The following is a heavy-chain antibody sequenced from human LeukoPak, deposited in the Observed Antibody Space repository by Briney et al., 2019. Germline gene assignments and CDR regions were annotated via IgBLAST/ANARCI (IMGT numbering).Heavy chain of an antibody. V-gene: IGHV5-51*01. D-gene: IGHD3-10*01. CDR3: ARHYSSGSSQVDY. Sequence: PGESLKISCKGSGYNFTSYWIAWVRQIPGKGLEWMGIIYPGDSHTRYNPSFQGQVTISADKYITTAYLQWGSLKASDTAMYYCARHYSSGSSQVDYWGQGTLVTVSS. J-gene: IGHJ4*02. CDR1: GYNFTSYW. CDR2: IYPGDSHT.